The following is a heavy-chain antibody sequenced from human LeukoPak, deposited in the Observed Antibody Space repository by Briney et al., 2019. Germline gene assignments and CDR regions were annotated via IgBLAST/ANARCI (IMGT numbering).Heavy chain of an antibody. Sequence: GGSLGLSCTASGFTFSDYWMHWVRQAPGKGLVWVSRINRDGSRTNYADCVKGRFTISRDNAKNTVFLQMNSLRAEDAAVYYCARVITGSTYGQFDYWGQGALATVSS. V-gene: IGHV3-74*01. CDR3: ARVITGSTYGQFDY. D-gene: IGHD5-18*01. CDR1: GFTFSDYW. J-gene: IGHJ4*02. CDR2: INRDGSRT.